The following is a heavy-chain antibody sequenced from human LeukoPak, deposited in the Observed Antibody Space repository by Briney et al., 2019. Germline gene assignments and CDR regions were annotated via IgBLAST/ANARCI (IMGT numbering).Heavy chain of an antibody. CDR1: GGSISSYY. D-gene: IGHD1-26*01. V-gene: IGHV4-59*01. J-gene: IGHJ4*02. CDR2: IYYSGST. CDR3: ASGSYHKNFDY. Sequence: PSETLSLTCTVSGGSISSYYWSWIRRPPGKGLEWIGYIYYSGSTNYNPSLKSRVTISVDTSKNQFSLKLSSVTAADTAVYYCASGSYHKNFDYWGQGTLVTVSS.